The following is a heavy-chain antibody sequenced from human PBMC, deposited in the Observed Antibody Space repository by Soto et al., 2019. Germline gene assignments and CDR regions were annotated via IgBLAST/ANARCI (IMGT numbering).Heavy chain of an antibody. CDR1: GLTFNNFW. D-gene: IGHD1-26*01. J-gene: IGHJ4*02. CDR3: TGGVGF. CDR2: IKRDGSET. V-gene: IGHV3-7*01. Sequence: EVQVVESGGGLVQPGGSLRLSCAVSGLTFNNFWMSWVRQAPGKGLEWVANIKRDGSETYYVDSVKGRFTISRDNARNSLYLQMTGMRDEDTAMYYCTGGVGFWGQGTLVTVSS.